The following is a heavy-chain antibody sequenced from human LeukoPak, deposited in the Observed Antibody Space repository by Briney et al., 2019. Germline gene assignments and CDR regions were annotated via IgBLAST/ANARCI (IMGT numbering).Heavy chain of an antibody. V-gene: IGHV3-23*01. CDR1: GFTFSSYA. J-gene: IGHJ4*02. Sequence: GESLRLSCAASGFTFSSYAMSWVRQAPWKGLEWVSAISGSGGSTYYAVSVKGRFTISRDNSKNTLYLQMNSLRAEDTAVYYRANLPAGSYYLGFDYWGQGTLVTVSS. D-gene: IGHD3-10*01. CDR2: ISGSGGST. CDR3: ANLPAGSYYLGFDY.